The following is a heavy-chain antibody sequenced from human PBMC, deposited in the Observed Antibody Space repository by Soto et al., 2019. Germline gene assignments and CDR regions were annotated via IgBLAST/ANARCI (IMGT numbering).Heavy chain of an antibody. V-gene: IGHV1-3*01. CDR1: GSTFTSYD. CDR3: ARASLHCRGTGGYALNNKDCDY. CDR2: INAGNGET. D-gene: IGHD2-15*01. Sequence: GASVNVSCKASGSTFTSYDMHWVRQAPGQRLEWMGWINAGNGETKYSQKFQDRVTITRDTSASTAYMELSSLRSEDTAVYYCARASLHCRGTGGYALNNKDCDYWGQGSL. J-gene: IGHJ4*02.